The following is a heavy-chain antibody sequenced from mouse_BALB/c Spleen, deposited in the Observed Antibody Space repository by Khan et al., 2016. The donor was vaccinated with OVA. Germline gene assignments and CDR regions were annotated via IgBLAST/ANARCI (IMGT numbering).Heavy chain of an antibody. D-gene: IGHD2-14*01. Sequence: QVQLKESGAELARPGASVKLSCKASGYTFTSYWMQWVKQRPGQGLEWIGTIYPGDGDTRYTQKFKGKATLTAVKSSSTAYMQLSSLASEDSAVYYCASYRYDYFDYWGQGTTLTVSS. J-gene: IGHJ2*01. CDR3: ASYRYDYFDY. CDR1: GYTFTSYW. V-gene: IGHV1-87*01. CDR2: IYPGDGDT.